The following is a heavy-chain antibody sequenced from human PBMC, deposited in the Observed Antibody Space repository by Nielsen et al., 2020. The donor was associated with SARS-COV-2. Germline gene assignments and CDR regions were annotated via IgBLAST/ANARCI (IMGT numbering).Heavy chain of an antibody. J-gene: IGHJ5*02. Sequence: GESLKISCAASGFTFSSYSMNWVRQAPGKGLEWVSCISSSSSTIYYADSVKGRFTISRDNAKNSLYLQMNSLRDEDTAVYYCARDVLGSSGSYGGWFDPWGQGTLVTVSS. D-gene: IGHD1-26*01. V-gene: IGHV3-48*02. CDR2: ISSSSSTI. CDR3: ARDVLGSSGSYGGWFDP. CDR1: GFTFSSYS.